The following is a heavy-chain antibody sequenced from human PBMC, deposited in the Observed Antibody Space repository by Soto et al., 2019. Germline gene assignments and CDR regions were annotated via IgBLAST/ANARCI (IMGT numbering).Heavy chain of an antibody. D-gene: IGHD4-17*01. Sequence: GGSLRLSCAGTGFAFDDFAIHWVRHAPGRGLEWVSGISWNSGSIGYADSVKGRFTVSRDNAKNSVYLQMNSLRGEDTALYYCAKAKTHDYAYFQHWGLGTLVTVSS. CDR2: ISWNSGSI. CDR3: AKAKTHDYAYFQH. CDR1: GFAFDDFA. V-gene: IGHV3-9*01. J-gene: IGHJ1*01.